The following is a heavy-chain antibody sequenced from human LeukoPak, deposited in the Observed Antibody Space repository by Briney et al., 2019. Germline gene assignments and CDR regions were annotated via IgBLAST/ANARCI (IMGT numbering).Heavy chain of an antibody. CDR2: IYYSGST. D-gene: IGHD2-8*01. CDR3: ARQHIVLMVYPLS. V-gene: IGHV4-39*01. CDR1: GGSISSSSYY. Sequence: PSETLSLTCTVSGGSISSSSYYWGWIRQPPGKGLEWIGSIYYSGSTYYNPSLKSRVTISVDTSKNQFSLKLSSVTAADTAVYYCARQHIVLMVYPLSWGQGTLVTVSS. J-gene: IGHJ4*02.